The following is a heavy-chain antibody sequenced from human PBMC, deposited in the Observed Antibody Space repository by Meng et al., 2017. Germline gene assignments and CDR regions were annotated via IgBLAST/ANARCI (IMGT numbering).Heavy chain of an antibody. CDR1: GSTLTSYA. CDR3: TRDGYSDCSRTSCFDS. Sequence: QVQLGQSGSEWRKPGAAVKVSCKASGSTLTSYAINWLRQAPGQGLQWMGWIDTKTGNPTYVPGFTGRLVFSLDTSVSTAYLQISGLKADDTAVYYCTRDGYSDCSRTSCFDSWGQGTLVTVSS. D-gene: IGHD2-2*01. J-gene: IGHJ4*02. CDR2: IDTKTGNP. V-gene: IGHV7-4-1*02.